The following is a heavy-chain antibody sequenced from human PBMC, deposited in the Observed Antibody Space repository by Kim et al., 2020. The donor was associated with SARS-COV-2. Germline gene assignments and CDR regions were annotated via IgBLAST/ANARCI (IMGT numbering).Heavy chain of an antibody. D-gene: IGHD3-10*01. J-gene: IGHJ6*02. V-gene: IGHV4-34*01. CDR1: GGSFSGYY. CDR3: ARGVSQLLWFGEPPYYGMDV. Sequence: SETLSLTCAVYGGSFSGYYWSWIRQPPGKGLEWIGEINHSGSTNYNPSLKSRVTISVDTSKNQFSLKLSSVTAADTAVYYCARGVSQLLWFGEPPYYGMDVWGQGTTVTVSS. CDR2: INHSGST.